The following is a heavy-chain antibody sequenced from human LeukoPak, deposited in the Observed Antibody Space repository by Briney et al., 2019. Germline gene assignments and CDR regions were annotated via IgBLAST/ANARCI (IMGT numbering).Heavy chain of an antibody. J-gene: IGHJ4*02. Sequence: SETLSLTCTVSGGSISNYYWTWIRRPPGKGLEWLGYIYYRGSTNYNPSLKSRITISVDTSKNQFSLKLSSVTAADTAIYYCARAVLSYCSGGSCPYFDYWGQGTLVTVSS. CDR2: IYYRGST. CDR3: ARAVLSYCSGGSCPYFDY. CDR1: GGSISNYY. V-gene: IGHV4-59*01. D-gene: IGHD2-15*01.